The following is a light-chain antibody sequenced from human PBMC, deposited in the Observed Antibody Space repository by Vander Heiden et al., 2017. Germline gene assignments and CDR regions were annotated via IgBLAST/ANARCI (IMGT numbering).Light chain of an antibody. V-gene: IGKV1-39*01. Sequence: DIQMTQSPSSLSASVGDTVTITCRASQSIDNFLNWYQHQPGKAPTLLISGASNLHGGVPSRFSGSGSGTDFTLTIASLQPEDFATYSCQQGYSIPFTFGPGTKVDAK. CDR2: GAS. CDR1: QSIDNF. CDR3: QQGYSIPFT. J-gene: IGKJ3*01.